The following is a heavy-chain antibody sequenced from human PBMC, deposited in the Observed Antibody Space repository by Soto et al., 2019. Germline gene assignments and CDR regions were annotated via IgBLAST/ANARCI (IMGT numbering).Heavy chain of an antibody. Sequence: QVQLMQSGAEVKKPGSSVRVSCKASGGTFISHAINWVRQAPGQGIEWMGVLIPVTATPNIAPKFPDRVTITADNSTSTVYMELSNLRSDDTAVYYFTRGTNGPGQYGPGSQGWFDPWGQGTLVTVAS. V-gene: IGHV1-69*06. D-gene: IGHD3-10*01. CDR3: TRGTNGPGQYGPGSQGWFDP. J-gene: IGHJ5*02. CDR1: GGTFISHA. CDR2: LIPVTATP.